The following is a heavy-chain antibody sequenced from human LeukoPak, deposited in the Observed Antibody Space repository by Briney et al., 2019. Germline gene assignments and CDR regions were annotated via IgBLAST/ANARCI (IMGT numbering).Heavy chain of an antibody. V-gene: IGHV1-2*02. CDR3: ARSGVARHYMDV. Sequence: ASVKVSCKASGYTFTDYYINWVRQAPEQGLEWMGWINPNSGGTNYAQKFQGRVTMTRDTSISTAYMELSRLRSDDTAVYYCARSGVARHYMDVWGKGTTVTVSS. CDR1: GYTFTDYY. CDR2: INPNSGGT. J-gene: IGHJ6*03. D-gene: IGHD5-12*01.